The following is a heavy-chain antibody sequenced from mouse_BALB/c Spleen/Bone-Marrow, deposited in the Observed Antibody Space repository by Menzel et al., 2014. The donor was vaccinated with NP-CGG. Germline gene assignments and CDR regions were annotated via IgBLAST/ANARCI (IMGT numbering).Heavy chain of an antibody. CDR1: GFSLXSYG. CDR3: ARGSYYEGAMDY. J-gene: IGHJ4*01. D-gene: IGHD1-1*01. Sequence: QVQLKQSWPGLVAPSQSLSITCTVSGFSLXSYGLHWVRQPPGKVLEWLGVIWAGGSTKYNSALMSRLSISKDNSKSQVFLKMNSLQTDDTAMYYCARGSYYEGAMDYWGQGTSVTVSS. V-gene: IGHV2-9*02. CDR2: IWAGGST.